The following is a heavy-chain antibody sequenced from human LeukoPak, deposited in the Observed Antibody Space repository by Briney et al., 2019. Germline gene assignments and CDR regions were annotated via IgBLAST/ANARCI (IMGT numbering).Heavy chain of an antibody. V-gene: IGHV3-7*01. Sequence: PGGSLRLSCAASGFTFSSYWMSWVRQAPGKGLEWVANIKQDGSEKYYVDSVKGRFTISRDNAKNSLYLQMNSLRAEDTAVYYCARGAAYCSGGSCYPSFDYWGQGTLVTVSS. CDR3: ARGAAYCSGGSCYPSFDY. J-gene: IGHJ4*02. CDR2: IKQDGSEK. D-gene: IGHD2-15*01. CDR1: GFTFSSYW.